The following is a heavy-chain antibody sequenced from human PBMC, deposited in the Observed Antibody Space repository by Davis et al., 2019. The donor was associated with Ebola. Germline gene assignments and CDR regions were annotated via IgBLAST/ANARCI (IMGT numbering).Heavy chain of an antibody. CDR2: IIPIFGTA. J-gene: IGHJ3*02. CDR3: ASTTRPFSPGGDFDI. CDR1: GGTFSSYA. Sequence: SVKVSCKASGGTFSSYAISWVRQAPGQGLEWMGGIIPIFGTANYAQKFQGRVTITADESTSTAYMELSSLRSEDTAVYYCASTTRPFSPGGDFDIWGQGTMVTVSS. D-gene: IGHD1-1*01. V-gene: IGHV1-69*13.